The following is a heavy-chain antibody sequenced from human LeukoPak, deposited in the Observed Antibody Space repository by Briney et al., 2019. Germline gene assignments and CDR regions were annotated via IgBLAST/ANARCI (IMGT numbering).Heavy chain of an antibody. CDR1: GFTFSSYW. CDR2: ISGSGGST. Sequence: GGSLTLSCAASGFTFSSYWMSWVRQAPGKGLEWVSAISGSGGSTYYADSVKGRFTISRDNSKNTLYLQMNSLRAEDTAVYYCAKSSYYYDSSGYYYFDYWGQGTLVTVSS. V-gene: IGHV3-23*01. D-gene: IGHD3-22*01. CDR3: AKSSYYYDSSGYYYFDY. J-gene: IGHJ4*02.